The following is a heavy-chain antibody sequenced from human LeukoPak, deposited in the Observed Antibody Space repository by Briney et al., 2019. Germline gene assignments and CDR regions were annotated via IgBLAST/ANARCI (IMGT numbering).Heavy chain of an antibody. CDR2: ISYDGSNK. D-gene: IGHD3-10*01. V-gene: IGHV3-30*01. CDR3: ARELGGYFDY. J-gene: IGHJ4*02. CDR1: GFTFSSYA. Sequence: GGSLRLSCAASGFTFSSYAMHWVCQAPGKGLEWVAVISYDGSNKYYADSVKGRFTISRDNSKDTLYLQMNSLRAEDTAVYYCARELGGYFDYWGQGTLVTVSS.